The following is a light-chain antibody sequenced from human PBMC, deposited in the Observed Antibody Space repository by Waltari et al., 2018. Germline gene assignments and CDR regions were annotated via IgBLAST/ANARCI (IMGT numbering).Light chain of an antibody. CDR2: GVS. CDR1: QSVTNNY. Sequence: EIVLTQAPGTLSLSPGERATLSCRASQSVTNNYLAWYQQKPGQAPRLLIYGVSSRATCIPDRFSGSGSATDFTLTISRLEPEDFAVYFCQQYGSSLYTFGQGTKLEIK. J-gene: IGKJ2*01. V-gene: IGKV3-20*01. CDR3: QQYGSSLYT.